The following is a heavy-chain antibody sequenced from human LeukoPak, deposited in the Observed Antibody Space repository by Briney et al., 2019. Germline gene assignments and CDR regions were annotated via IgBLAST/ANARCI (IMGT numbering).Heavy chain of an antibody. CDR2: IYWDDDK. Sequence: SGPTLVNPTQTLTLTCTFSGFSLSTSGVGVGWIRQPPGKALEWLALIYWDDDKRYNPSPKSRLTITKDTSKNQVVLTMTNMDPVDTATYYCAHIPAYCGGDCYFDYWGQGTLVTVSS. CDR3: AHIPAYCGGDCYFDY. V-gene: IGHV2-5*02. CDR1: GFSLSTSGVG. J-gene: IGHJ4*02. D-gene: IGHD2-21*02.